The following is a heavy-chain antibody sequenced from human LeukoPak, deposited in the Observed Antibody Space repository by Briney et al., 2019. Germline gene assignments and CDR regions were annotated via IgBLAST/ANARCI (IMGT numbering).Heavy chain of an antibody. J-gene: IGHJ4*02. D-gene: IGHD5-12*01. CDR1: GFTFSNYG. Sequence: GRSLTLSCATSGFTFSNYGMHWVRQAPGKGLEWVAVIWYDGSNKYYADSVKGRFTISRDNSKNTLYLQMNSLRAEDTAVYYCARDHHGLLDYWGQGTLVTVSS. V-gene: IGHV3-33*08. CDR3: ARDHHGLLDY. CDR2: IWYDGSNK.